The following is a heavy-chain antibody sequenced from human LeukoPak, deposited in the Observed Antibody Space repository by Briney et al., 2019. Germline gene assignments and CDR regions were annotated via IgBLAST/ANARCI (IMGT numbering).Heavy chain of an antibody. D-gene: IGHD3/OR15-3a*01. CDR1: GFTFGDTW. J-gene: IGHJ4*02. CDR3: ATSYDMGWLIGY. Sequence: GGSLRLSCAASGFTFGDTWMNWVRQVPGQGLEWVANIKQDGSEKFYVASVKGRFTISRDNGKSSLYLQMNSLRAEDTALYYCATSYDMGWLIGYWGQGTLVTVSS. V-gene: IGHV3-7*03. CDR2: IKQDGSEK.